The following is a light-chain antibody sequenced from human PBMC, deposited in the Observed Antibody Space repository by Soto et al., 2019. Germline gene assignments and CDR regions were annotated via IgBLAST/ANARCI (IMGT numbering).Light chain of an antibody. J-gene: IGKJ2*01. CDR3: MQALQTPYT. Sequence: DTVMTQSPLSLPVTPGEPASISCRSSQSLLHSNAYNYLDWYLQKPGQSPQLLIYLGSNRASGVPDRFSGSGSGTDFTLRINRVEAEDVGVYYCMQALQTPYTFGQGTKLEIK. V-gene: IGKV2-28*01. CDR1: QSLLHSNAYNY. CDR2: LGS.